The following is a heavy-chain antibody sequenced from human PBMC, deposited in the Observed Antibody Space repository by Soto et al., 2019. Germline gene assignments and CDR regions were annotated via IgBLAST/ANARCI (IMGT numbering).Heavy chain of an antibody. CDR2: IIPILGIT. Sequence: QVQLVQSGAEVKKPGSSVRVSCKASGGTFSSYTISWVRQAPGQGLEWMGMIIPILGITDYAQIIQGRVTITADKSTSTAYMELSSLRWDDTPVYYCAMEKRWGQGPLVNVSS. J-gene: IGHJ4*02. CDR3: AMEKR. D-gene: IGHD1-1*01. CDR1: GGTFSSYT. V-gene: IGHV1-69*02.